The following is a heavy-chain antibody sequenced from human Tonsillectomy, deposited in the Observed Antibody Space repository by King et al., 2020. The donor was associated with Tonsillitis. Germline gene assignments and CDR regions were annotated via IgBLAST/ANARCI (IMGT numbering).Heavy chain of an antibody. Sequence: VQLVECGGGVVQPGRSLRLSCAASGFTFSSYAMHWVRQAPGKGLEWVAVVSFDGSNKYYADSVKGRFTISRDNSKNTLYLQMNSRRAEDRAVYYCAREKDPFGMDVWGQGTTVTVSS. CDR1: GFTFSSYA. V-gene: IGHV3-30*04. CDR2: VSFDGSNK. CDR3: AREKDPFGMDV. J-gene: IGHJ6*02.